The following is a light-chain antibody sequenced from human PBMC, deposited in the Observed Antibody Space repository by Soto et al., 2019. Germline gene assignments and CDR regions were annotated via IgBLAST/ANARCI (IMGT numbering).Light chain of an antibody. CDR1: SDDIGNFNL. Sequence: QSALTQPASVSGSPGQSITVSCTGSSDDIGNFNLVSWYQQYPGKAPKLILYEVNKRPLGVSDRFSGSKSGNTASLTISGLQAEDEADYHCCSYAGSRWMFSGGTKVTVL. V-gene: IGLV2-23*02. CDR3: CSYAGSRWM. J-gene: IGLJ3*02. CDR2: EVN.